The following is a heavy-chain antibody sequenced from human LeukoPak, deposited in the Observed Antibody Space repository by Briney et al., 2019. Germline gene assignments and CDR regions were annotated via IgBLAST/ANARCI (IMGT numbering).Heavy chain of an antibody. CDR1: GFIFSDYG. J-gene: IGHJ4*02. Sequence: GGSLRLSCGASGFIFSDYGMNWVRQAPGKGLEWVSGISGSGGSTYYADSVKGRFTISRDNSKNTLYLQMSSLRAEDTAVYYCAKGAWDIVVVPATVWDYWGRGTLVTVSS. D-gene: IGHD2-2*01. CDR3: AKGAWDIVVVPATVWDY. CDR2: ISGSGGST. V-gene: IGHV3-23*01.